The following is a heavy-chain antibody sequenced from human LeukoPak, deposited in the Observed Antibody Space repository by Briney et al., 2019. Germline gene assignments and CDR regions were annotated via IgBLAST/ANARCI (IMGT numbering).Heavy chain of an antibody. CDR2: INSDGSST. CDR1: GFTFISYW. V-gene: IGHV3-74*01. D-gene: IGHD3-22*01. CDR3: ARSDEYYYDSSGYYDPYFDY. J-gene: IGHJ4*02. Sequence: GGSLRLSCAASGFTFISYWMHWVRQAPGKGLVWVSRINSDGSSTSYADSVKGRFTISRDNAKNTLYLQMNSLRAEDTAVYYCARSDEYYYDSSGYYDPYFDYWGQGTLVTVSS.